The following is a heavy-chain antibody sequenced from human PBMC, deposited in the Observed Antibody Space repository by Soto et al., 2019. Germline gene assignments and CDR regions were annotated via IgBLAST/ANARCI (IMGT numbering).Heavy chain of an antibody. CDR2: INHSGST. D-gene: IGHD7-27*01. CDR3: ARGISVKSLFHGDASDKCYFDS. Sequence: QVQLQQWGAGLLKPSETLSLTCAVYGGSFSGYYLTWIRQPPGRGLEWIGEINHSGSTNYNSSLKSPVTISVETSKNQFSLKVRSVTDADTAVYYCARGISVKSLFHGDASDKCYFDSWGRGTLVTVSS. J-gene: IGHJ4*02. CDR1: GGSFSGYY. V-gene: IGHV4-34*01.